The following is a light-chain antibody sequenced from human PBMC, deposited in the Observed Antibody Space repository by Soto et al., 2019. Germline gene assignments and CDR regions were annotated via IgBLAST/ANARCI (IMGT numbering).Light chain of an antibody. J-gene: IGKJ3*01. V-gene: IGKV1-8*01. CDR3: QQYYSYPVT. CDR2: AAS. CDR1: QGISSY. Sequence: AIRMTQSPSSFSASTGDRVTITCRASQGISSYLAWYQQNPGKAPKLLIYAASTLQSGVPSRFSGSGSGTDFTLTISCLQSEDFATYYCQQYYSYPVTFGPGTKVDIK.